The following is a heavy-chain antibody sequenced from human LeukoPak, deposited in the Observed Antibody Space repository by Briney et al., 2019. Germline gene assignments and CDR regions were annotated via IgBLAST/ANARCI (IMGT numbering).Heavy chain of an antibody. V-gene: IGHV3-21*01. CDR3: AKPGYSSSWSRNFDF. CDR1: GFTFSSYS. CDR2: ISRISSCI. D-gene: IGHD6-13*01. J-gene: IGHJ4*02. Sequence: GGSLRLSCAASGFTFSSYSMNWVRQAPGKGLEWVSSISRISSCIFYADSVKGRFTISRDNAKNSLYLQMNSLRAEDTAVYYCAKPGYSSSWSRNFDFWGQGTLVTVSS.